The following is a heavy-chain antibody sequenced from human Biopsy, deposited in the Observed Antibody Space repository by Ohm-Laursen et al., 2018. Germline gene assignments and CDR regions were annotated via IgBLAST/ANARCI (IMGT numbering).Heavy chain of an antibody. CDR2: IYSSGRT. J-gene: IGHJ4*02. CDR3: ARHDRSGYWGLDY. Sequence: SETLSLTCGVSGGSLNNHYWSWIRQFPGKGLEWLAYIYSSGRTNYNPSLKSRIIVSVDTSKNQLSLKVTSVTATDTAMYYCARHDRSGYWGLDYWGQGALVTVSA. D-gene: IGHD3-22*01. CDR1: GGSLNNHY. V-gene: IGHV4-4*08.